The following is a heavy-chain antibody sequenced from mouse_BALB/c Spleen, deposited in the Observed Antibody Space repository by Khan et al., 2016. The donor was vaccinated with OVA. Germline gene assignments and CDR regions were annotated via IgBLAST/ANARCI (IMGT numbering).Heavy chain of an antibody. CDR3: ARDKLLHRYPDYFEY. V-gene: IGHV3-2*02. CDR1: GYSFTSDYA. J-gene: IGHJ2*01. CDR2: IRYTGST. Sequence: EVQLQESGAGLSKPSPSLSLSCTVTGYSFTSDYAWNWIRQFPGNQLWWIAYIRYTGSTTYNPSLRSQISITADKSNNKFFMQLNCVTTEDSATYYCARDKLLHRYPDYFEYWGQGTTLTVSS. D-gene: IGHD1-1*01.